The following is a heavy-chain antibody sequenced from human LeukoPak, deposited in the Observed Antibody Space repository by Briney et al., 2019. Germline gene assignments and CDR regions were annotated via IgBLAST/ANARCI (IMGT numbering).Heavy chain of an antibody. Sequence: GGSLRLSCAATGVTFSSFGMHWVRQSPGKGLEWVSYISSSGSTIYYAHSVKGRFTISRDNAKNSLYLQMNSLRAEDTAVYYCAELGITMIGGVWGKGTTVTISS. CDR1: GVTFSSFG. CDR2: ISSSGSTI. V-gene: IGHV3-48*03. CDR3: AELGITMIGGV. J-gene: IGHJ6*04. D-gene: IGHD3-10*02.